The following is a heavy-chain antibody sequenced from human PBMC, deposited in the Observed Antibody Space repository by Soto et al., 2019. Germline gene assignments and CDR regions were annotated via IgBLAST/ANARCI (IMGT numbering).Heavy chain of an antibody. D-gene: IGHD1-1*01. J-gene: IGHJ6*02. Sequence: QVQVVQSGAEVKKPGASVKVSCKASGYTFSTYALHWVRQAPGQGLEWMGWINGGNGHTRYSQKFKDRVTISRDTPASTAYMELSGLRSEDPAVYYCARGKGMEENYYYYGMGVWCQGTTVTVSS. CDR2: INGGNGHT. V-gene: IGHV1-3*01. CDR1: GYTFSTYA. CDR3: ARGKGMEENYYYYGMGV.